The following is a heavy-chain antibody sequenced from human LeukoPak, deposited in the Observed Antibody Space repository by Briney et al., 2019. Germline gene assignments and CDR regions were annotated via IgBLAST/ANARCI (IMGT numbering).Heavy chain of an antibody. CDR3: AKESGYYGSGSYLDY. Sequence: SGGSLRLSCAASGFTFSSYAMSWVRQAPGKGLEWVSAISGSGGSTYYADSVKGRFTISRDNSKNTLYLQMNSLRAEDTAVYYCAKESGYYGSGSYLDYWGQGTLVTVSS. J-gene: IGHJ4*02. D-gene: IGHD3-10*01. CDR1: GFTFSSYA. CDR2: ISGSGGST. V-gene: IGHV3-23*01.